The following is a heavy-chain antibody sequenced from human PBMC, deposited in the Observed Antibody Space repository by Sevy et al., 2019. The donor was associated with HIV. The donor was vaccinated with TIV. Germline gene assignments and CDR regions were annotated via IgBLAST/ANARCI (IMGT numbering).Heavy chain of an antibody. V-gene: IGHV3-30-3*01. D-gene: IGHD5-12*01. CDR3: ARDDKMATTGSYYGMDV. CDR1: GFTFSSYA. J-gene: IGHJ6*04. Sequence: GGSLRLSCAASGFTFSSYAMHWVRQAPGKGLEWVAVISYDGSNKYYADSVKGRFTISRDNSKNTLYLQMNSLRAEDTAVYYCARDDKMATTGSYYGMDVWGKGTTVTVSS. CDR2: ISYDGSNK.